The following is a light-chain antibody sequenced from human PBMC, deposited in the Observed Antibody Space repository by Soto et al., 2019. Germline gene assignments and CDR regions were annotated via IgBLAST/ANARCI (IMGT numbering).Light chain of an antibody. CDR2: DVS. V-gene: IGKV1-5*01. CDR3: QQYNSYPWT. CDR1: KSISGW. Sequence: GAKVPITLRHSKSISGWLAWYQQKPGKAPKLLIYDVSRLESGVPSRFSGSGSGTDFTLAISRLQPDDFAIYYCQQYNSYPWTFGQGTKVDIK. J-gene: IGKJ1*01.